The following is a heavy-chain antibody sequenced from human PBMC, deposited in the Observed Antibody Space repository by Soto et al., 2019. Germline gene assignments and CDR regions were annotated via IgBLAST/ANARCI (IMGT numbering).Heavy chain of an antibody. J-gene: IGHJ4*02. CDR2: ISYDGSNK. Sequence: GGYLRLSCAASGFTFSSYAMHWVRQAPGKGLEWVAVISYDGSNKYYADSVKGRFTISRDNSKNTLYLQMNSLRAEDTAVYYCARQYYDILTGYSHFDFWGQGTLVTVSS. CDR3: ARQYYDILTGYSHFDF. D-gene: IGHD3-9*01. CDR1: GFTFSSYA. V-gene: IGHV3-30-3*01.